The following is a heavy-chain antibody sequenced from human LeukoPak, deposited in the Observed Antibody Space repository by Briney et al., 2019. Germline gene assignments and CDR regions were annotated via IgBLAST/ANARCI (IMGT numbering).Heavy chain of an antibody. J-gene: IGHJ4*02. V-gene: IGHV1-24*01. CDR3: ATSLRFLEWLPH. Sequence: GASVKVSCKVSGYTLTELSMLWVRQAPGTGLEWRGGFGPEGGETIYAQKFQGRVTMTEDTSTDTAYMELSSLRSEDTAVYYCATSLRFLEWLPHWGQGTLVTVSS. CDR1: GYTLTELS. D-gene: IGHD3-3*01. CDR2: FGPEGGET.